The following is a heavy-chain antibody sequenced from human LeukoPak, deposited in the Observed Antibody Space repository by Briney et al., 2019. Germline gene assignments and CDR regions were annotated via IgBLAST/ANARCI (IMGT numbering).Heavy chain of an antibody. CDR1: GFTFSSYS. J-gene: IGHJ4*02. V-gene: IGHV3-21*01. CDR3: ARPIAAAGPFDY. CDR2: ISSSSSYI. Sequence: GGSLRLSCAASGFTFSSYSMNWVRQAPGKGLEWVSSISSSSSYIYYADSVQGRFTISRDNATNSLYLQMNSLRAEDTAVYYCARPIAAAGPFDYWGQGTLVTVSS. D-gene: IGHD6-13*01.